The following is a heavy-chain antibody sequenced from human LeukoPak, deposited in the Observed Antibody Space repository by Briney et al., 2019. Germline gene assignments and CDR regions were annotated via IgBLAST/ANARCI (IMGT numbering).Heavy chain of an antibody. D-gene: IGHD6-13*01. Sequence: ASVKVSCKASGGTFSSYAISWVRQAPGQGLEWMGRIIPILGIANYAQKFQGRVTITADKSTSTAYMELSSLRSEDTAVYYCARFLGSSSSPDAFDIWGQGTMVTVSS. CDR1: GGTFSSYA. J-gene: IGHJ3*02. CDR2: IIPILGIA. CDR3: ARFLGSSSSPDAFDI. V-gene: IGHV1-69*04.